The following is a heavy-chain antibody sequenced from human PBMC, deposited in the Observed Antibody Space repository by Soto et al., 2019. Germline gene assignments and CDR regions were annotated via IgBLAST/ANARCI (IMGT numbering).Heavy chain of an antibody. Sequence: QVQLQQWGAGLLKPSETLSLTCAVYGGSFSGYQWSWIRQTPGKGLGWFGEINDRGNINYNPSLKSRVTIFLDTPKKQISLKLSSVTAADTAVYYCARGLILWFGELSRRGGYYYYMDVWGKGTTVIVSS. CDR1: GGSFSGYQ. D-gene: IGHD3-10*01. CDR3: ARGLILWFGELSRRGGYYYYMDV. V-gene: IGHV4-34*01. J-gene: IGHJ6*03. CDR2: INDRGNI.